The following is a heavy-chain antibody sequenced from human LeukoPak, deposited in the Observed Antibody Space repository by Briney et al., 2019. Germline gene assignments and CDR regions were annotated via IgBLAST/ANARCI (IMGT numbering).Heavy chain of an antibody. V-gene: IGHV4-59*01. CDR2: IYYSGST. J-gene: IGHJ6*02. CDR3: ASLVDIVVVPAAMRHYGMDV. CDR1: GGSISSYY. D-gene: IGHD2-2*01. Sequence: SETLSLTCTVSGGSISSYYWSWIRQPPGKGLEWIGYIYYSGSTNYNPSLKSRVTISVDTSKNQFSLKLSSVTAADTAVYYCASLVDIVVVPAAMRHYGMDVWGQGTTVTVSS.